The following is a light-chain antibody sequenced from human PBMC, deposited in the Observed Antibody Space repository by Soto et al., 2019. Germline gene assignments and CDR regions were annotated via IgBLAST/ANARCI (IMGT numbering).Light chain of an antibody. CDR1: QSISGW. V-gene: IGKV1-5*03. J-gene: IGKJ1*01. Sequence: DSQMTQSRSTLSASVGYRLTITCRASQSISGWVAWYQQKKGKGPKLVIYKASHLESGVPSRFSGSGYGTEFTLTISSLQPGDFATYYCQHYNTYPWTFGHGTKVDIK. CDR3: QHYNTYPWT. CDR2: KAS.